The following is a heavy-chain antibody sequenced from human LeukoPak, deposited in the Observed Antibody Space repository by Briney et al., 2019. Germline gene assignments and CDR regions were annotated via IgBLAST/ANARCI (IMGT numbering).Heavy chain of an antibody. CDR1: GGTFSSYA. CDR3: ARDLGSSSSWYDDY. CDR2: IIPILGIA. D-gene: IGHD6-6*01. J-gene: IGHJ4*02. V-gene: IGHV1-69*04. Sequence: SVKVSCNASGGTFSSYAISWVRQAPGQGLEWMGRIIPILGIANYAQKFQGRVTITADKSTSTAYMELSSLRSEDTAVYYCARDLGSSSSWYDDYWGQGTLATVSS.